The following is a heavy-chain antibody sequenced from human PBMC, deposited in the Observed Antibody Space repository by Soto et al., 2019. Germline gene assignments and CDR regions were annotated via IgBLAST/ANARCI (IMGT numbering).Heavy chain of an antibody. CDR2: INHSGTT. CDR1: GGSFSDYY. D-gene: IGHD3-10*01. V-gene: IGHV4-34*01. J-gene: IGHJ5*02. CDR3: ARDLYDSGPGWFDP. Sequence: QVQLQQWGAGLLKPSETLSLTCAVSGGSFSDYYWSWIRQPPGKGLEWIGEINHSGTTNYNPSLKSRVTISVDTSKNQFSLKVSSVTAADTAVYYCARDLYDSGPGWFDPWGQGTLVTVSS.